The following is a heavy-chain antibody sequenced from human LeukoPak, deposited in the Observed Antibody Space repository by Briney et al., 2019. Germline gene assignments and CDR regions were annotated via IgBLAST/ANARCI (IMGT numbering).Heavy chain of an antibody. CDR2: IYYSGST. J-gene: IGHJ1*01. CDR1: GXSIGSSGHY. V-gene: IGHV4-39*07. D-gene: IGHD6-19*01. CDR3: ARGGWYPESFQH. Sequence: SETLSLTCTVSGXSIGSSGHYWGWIRQAPGKGLEWIGNIYYSGSTYYNPSLKSRVTISVDTSKNQFSLKLSSVTAADTAVYYCARGGWYPESFQHWGQGALVTVSS.